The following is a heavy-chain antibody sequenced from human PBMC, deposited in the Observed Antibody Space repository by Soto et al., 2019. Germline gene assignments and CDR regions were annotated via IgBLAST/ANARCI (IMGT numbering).Heavy chain of an antibody. J-gene: IGHJ4*02. Sequence: GGSLRLSCAASGFTFSSYSMNWVRQAPGKGLEWVSYISSSSSTIYYADSVKGRFTISRDNAKNSLYLQMNSLRAEDTAVYYCARGGDVVVVAAYFDYWGQGTLVTVSS. D-gene: IGHD2-15*01. CDR1: GFTFSSYS. CDR3: ARGGDVVVVAAYFDY. V-gene: IGHV3-48*01. CDR2: ISSSSSTI.